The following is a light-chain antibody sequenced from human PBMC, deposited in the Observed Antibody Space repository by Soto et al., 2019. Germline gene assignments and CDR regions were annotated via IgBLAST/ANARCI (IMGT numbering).Light chain of an antibody. CDR2: GNT. CDR3: GTWDASLNVHV. Sequence: QSVLTQPPSVSAAPGQKITISCSGSNSNIGSYFVSWYQQFPGTAPKLLIYGNTDRPSGIPVRFSGSSSGTSATLAITGLQSGDEADYYCGTWDASLNVHVFGTGTKVTVL. J-gene: IGLJ1*01. V-gene: IGLV1-51*01. CDR1: NSNIGSYF.